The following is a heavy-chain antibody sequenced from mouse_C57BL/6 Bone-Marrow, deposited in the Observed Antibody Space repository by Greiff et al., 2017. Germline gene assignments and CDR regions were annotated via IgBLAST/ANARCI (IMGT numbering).Heavy chain of an antibody. CDR2: INPSSGYT. CDR3: ARILIYYYGSSYDWYFDV. CDR1: GYTFTSYW. D-gene: IGHD1-1*01. V-gene: IGHV1-7*01. J-gene: IGHJ1*03. Sequence: VKLQESGAELAKPGASVKLSCKASGYTFTSYWMHWVKQRPGQGLEWIGYINPSSGYTKYNQKFKDKATLTADKSSSTAYMQLSSLTYEDSAVYYCARILIYYYGSSYDWYFDVWGTGTTVTVSS.